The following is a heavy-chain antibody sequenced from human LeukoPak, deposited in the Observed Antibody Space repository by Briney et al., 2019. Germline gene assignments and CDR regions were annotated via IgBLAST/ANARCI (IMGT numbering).Heavy chain of an antibody. D-gene: IGHD3-22*01. V-gene: IGHV4-34*01. CDR2: INNRGST. CDR3: ARGLLGWLSRDVFDI. CDR1: GGSFSGFY. J-gene: IGHJ3*02. Sequence: SETLSLTCAVYGGSFSGFYWSWIRPPPGKGLEWRGEINNRGSTNYNPSRKSRVTISVDTSMNQFSLKRSSVTAADTAVYYCARGLLGWLSRDVFDIWGQGTMVTVP.